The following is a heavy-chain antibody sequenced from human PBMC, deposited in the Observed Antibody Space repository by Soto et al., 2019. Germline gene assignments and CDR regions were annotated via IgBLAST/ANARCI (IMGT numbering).Heavy chain of an antibody. D-gene: IGHD3-16*01. J-gene: IGHJ6*02. CDR1: GYIFVNYG. Sequence: QVQLVQSGDEVRKPGSSVKVSCKASGYIFVNYGIAWVRQAPGQGLEWIGWISPYSCNTHYASKVQGRLTMTTDTSKSSAYIALARLTSDDTAVYYWATGDKYGPPTPQDVWGPGTPGTFS. V-gene: IGHV1-18*01. CDR2: ISPYSCNT. CDR3: ATGDKYGPPTPQDV.